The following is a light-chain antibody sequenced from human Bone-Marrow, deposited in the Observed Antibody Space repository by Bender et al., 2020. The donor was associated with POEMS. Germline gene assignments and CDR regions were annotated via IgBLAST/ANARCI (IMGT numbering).Light chain of an antibody. J-gene: IGLJ2*01. V-gene: IGLV2-8*01. CDR1: SSDVGGYNY. Sequence: QSALTQPPSASGSPGQSVTISCTGTSSDVGGYNYVSWYQQHLGKAPKLMIYEVSKRPSGVPDRFSASKSGNTASLTVSGLQAEDEADYYCSSYAGSNFVVFGGGTKLTVL. CDR2: EVS. CDR3: SSYAGSNFVV.